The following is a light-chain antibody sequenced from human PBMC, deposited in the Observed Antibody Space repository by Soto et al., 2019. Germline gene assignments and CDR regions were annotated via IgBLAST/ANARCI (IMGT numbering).Light chain of an antibody. CDR3: QQYNSPIT. CDR1: QSISSW. CDR2: KAS. V-gene: IGKV1-5*03. J-gene: IGKJ1*01. Sequence: DIQMTQSPSTLSASVGDRVTITCRASQSISSWMAWYQQKPGKAPKLLIYKASSLESGVPSRFSGIGSGTEFTLTISSLQPDDFATYYCQQYNSPITFGQGTKVDIK.